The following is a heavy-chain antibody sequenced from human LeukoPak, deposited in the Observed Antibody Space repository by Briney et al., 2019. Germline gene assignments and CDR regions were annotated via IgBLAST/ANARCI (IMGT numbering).Heavy chain of an antibody. CDR3: VRAVDIVAT. J-gene: IGHJ4*02. V-gene: IGHV3-11*01. CDR1: GFTLSDYY. CDR2: ISSSGSTI. Sequence: GESLRLSCAASGFTLSDYYMSWVRQAPGGVLEWVSYISSSGSTIYYADSVKGRFNISRDNAKNSLYLQMNSLRAEDTAVYYCVRAVDIVATWSQGTLVTVSS. D-gene: IGHD5-12*01.